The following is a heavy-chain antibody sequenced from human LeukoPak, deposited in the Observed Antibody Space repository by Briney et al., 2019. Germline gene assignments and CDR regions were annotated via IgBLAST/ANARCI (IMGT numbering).Heavy chain of an antibody. Sequence: PGGSLRLSCAASGFTFGSYSMTWVRQAPGKGLEWVSVISGSGGATYYADSVKGRFTISRDNSKNTLYLQMNSLRAEDTAVYYCARAAMVRGVDYFDSWGQGTLVTVSS. D-gene: IGHD3-10*01. CDR2: ISGSGGAT. V-gene: IGHV3-23*01. CDR1: GFTFGSYS. CDR3: ARAAMVRGVDYFDS. J-gene: IGHJ4*02.